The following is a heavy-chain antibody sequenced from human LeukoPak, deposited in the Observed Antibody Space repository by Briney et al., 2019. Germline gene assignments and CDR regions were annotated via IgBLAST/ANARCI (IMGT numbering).Heavy chain of an antibody. CDR1: GGSISSYY. CDR2: IYYSGST. D-gene: IGHD3-9*01. V-gene: IGHV4-59*01. J-gene: IGHJ4*02. Sequence: SETLSLTCTVSGGSISSYYWSWIRQPPGKGLEWIGYIYYSGSTNYNPSLKSRVTISVDTSKNQFSLKLSSVTAADTAVYYCARAVYDILPGYSFDYWGQGTLVTVSS. CDR3: ARAVYDILPGYSFDY.